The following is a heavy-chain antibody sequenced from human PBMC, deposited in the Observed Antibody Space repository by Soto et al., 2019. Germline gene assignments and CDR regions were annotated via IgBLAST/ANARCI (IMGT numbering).Heavy chain of an antibody. CDR1: GFTFSSYG. V-gene: IGHV3-33*05. J-gene: IGHJ4*02. Sequence: GGSLRLSCVASGFTFSSYGMHWVRQAPGKGLEWVAVISYDGSNKYYADSVKGRFTISRDNSRNMLYLQMNSLRAEDTAVYYCAKVRRDFAWLSELDYSHYWGQGTPVTVPQ. D-gene: IGHD3-9*01. CDR3: AKVRRDFAWLSELDYSHY. CDR2: ISYDGSNK.